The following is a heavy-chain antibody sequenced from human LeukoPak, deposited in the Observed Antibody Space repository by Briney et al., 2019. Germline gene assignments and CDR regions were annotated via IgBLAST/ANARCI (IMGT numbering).Heavy chain of an antibody. CDR3: AGGSGSYGPPFDY. CDR2: INHSGST. V-gene: IGHV4-34*01. D-gene: IGHD3-10*01. J-gene: IGHJ4*02. Sequence: ETLSLTCAVYGGSFSGYYWSWIRQPPGKGLEWIGEINHSGSTNYNPSLKSRVTISVDTSKNQFSLKLSSVTAADAAVYYCAGGSGSYGPPFDYWGQGTLVTVSS. CDR1: GGSFSGYY.